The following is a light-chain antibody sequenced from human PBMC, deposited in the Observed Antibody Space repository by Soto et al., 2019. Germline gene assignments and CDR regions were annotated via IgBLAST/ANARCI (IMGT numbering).Light chain of an antibody. CDR3: CSSVGSYV. CDR1: SSDVENYKL. CDR2: EVT. V-gene: IGLV2-23*02. J-gene: IGLJ1*01. Sequence: QSVLNQPASVSGSPGQSVTISSTATSSDVENYKLVSWYQQHPGKAPNLIIYEVTKRPSGVSNRFSGSKSANTASLTFSGLQPGDEADYYCCSSVGSYVFGTGTKVTVL.